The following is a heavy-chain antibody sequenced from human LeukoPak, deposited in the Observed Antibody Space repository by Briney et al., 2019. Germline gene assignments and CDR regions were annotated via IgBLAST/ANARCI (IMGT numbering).Heavy chain of an antibody. CDR3: ARGGLKWELLSARARKSYYFDY. Sequence: PSETLSLTCAFYGGSFSGYYWSWIRQPPGKGLEWIGEINHSGGTKYNPSLKSRVTISLDTSKNQFSLRLSSVTAADTAVYYCARGGLKWELLSARARKSYYFDYWGQGTLVTVSS. D-gene: IGHD1-26*01. CDR1: GGSFSGYY. J-gene: IGHJ4*02. CDR2: INHSGGT. V-gene: IGHV4-34*01.